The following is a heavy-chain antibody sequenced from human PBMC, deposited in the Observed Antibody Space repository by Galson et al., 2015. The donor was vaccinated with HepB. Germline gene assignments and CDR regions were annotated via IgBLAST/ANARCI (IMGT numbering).Heavy chain of an antibody. CDR2: ISGGGSAI. CDR3: ARDPRGHCSGTRCNNYGMDV. CDR1: GFTFRDYE. V-gene: IGHV3-48*03. Sequence: SLRLSCAASGFTFRDYEMNWVRQAPGKGLEWVSYISGGGSAIYYADSVKGRFAISRDNAKNSLYLQMNSLRAEDTAVYYCARDPRGHCSGTRCNNYGMDVWGQGTTVTVSS. J-gene: IGHJ6*02. D-gene: IGHD2-2*01.